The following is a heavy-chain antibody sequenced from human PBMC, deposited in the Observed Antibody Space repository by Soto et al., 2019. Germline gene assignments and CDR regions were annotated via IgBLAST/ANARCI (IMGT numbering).Heavy chain of an antibody. J-gene: IGHJ6*02. CDR3: ARRIPFGYGMDV. V-gene: IGHV3-64*01. CDR2: ITSNGGNT. D-gene: IGHD2-21*01. CDR1: GFTFSSYA. Sequence: EVQLVESGGGLVQPGGSLRLSCAASGFTFSSYAMHWVRQAPGKGLEYVSVITSNGGNTDYASSVKGRCTISRDNSKNTLYRQMRSLRAEDRAVYYAARRIPFGYGMDVWGQGTTVTVSS.